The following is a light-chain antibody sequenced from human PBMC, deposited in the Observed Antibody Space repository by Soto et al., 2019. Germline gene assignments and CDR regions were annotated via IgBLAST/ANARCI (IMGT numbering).Light chain of an antibody. Sequence: ELVMTQSPATLSLSRGERATLSCRANQAISSNLAWYQQKPGQAPRLLIYGASTRATGIPARFSGSGSGTEFTLTISRLQSEDFAVYYCQHYNNWLGTFGGGTKVDIK. J-gene: IGKJ4*01. CDR1: QAISSN. CDR2: GAS. CDR3: QHYNNWLGT. V-gene: IGKV3-15*01.